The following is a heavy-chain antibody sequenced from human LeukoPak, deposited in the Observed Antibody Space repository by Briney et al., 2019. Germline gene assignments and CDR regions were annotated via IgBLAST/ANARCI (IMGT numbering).Heavy chain of an antibody. D-gene: IGHD5-18*01. V-gene: IGHV3-21*01. J-gene: IGHJ4*02. CDR1: GFTFSSYN. Sequence: PGGSLRLSCAASGFTFSSYNMNWVRQAPGKGLEWVSFISSSSTYIYYADSVKGRFTISRDNAKNSLYLQMNSLRAEDTAVYYCAKSHGYSYGFDYWGQGTLVTVSS. CDR3: AKSHGYSYGFDY. CDR2: ISSSSTYI.